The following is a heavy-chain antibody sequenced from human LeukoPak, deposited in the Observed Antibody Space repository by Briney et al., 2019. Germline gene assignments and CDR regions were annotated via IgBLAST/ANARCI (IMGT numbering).Heavy chain of an antibody. CDR1: GGSISSSSYY. CDR2: IYYSGST. J-gene: IGHJ1*01. CDR3: ATSANDFWSGYYKEYFQY. V-gene: IGHV4-39*01. Sequence: SETLSLTCTVSGGSISSSSYYWGWIRQPPGKGLEWIGSIYYSGSTYYNPSLKSRVTISVDTSKNQFSLKLSSVTAADTAVYYCATSANDFWSGYYKEYFQYWGQGTLVTVSS. D-gene: IGHD3-3*01.